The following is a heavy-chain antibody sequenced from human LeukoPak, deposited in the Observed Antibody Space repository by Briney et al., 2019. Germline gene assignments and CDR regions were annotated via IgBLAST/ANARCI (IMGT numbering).Heavy chain of an antibody. CDR2: IYSGGST. CDR3: ERAQWRTYSYYYMDV. J-gene: IGHJ6*03. CDR1: GFTVSFNY. Sequence: GGSLRLSCAASGFTVSFNYMSWVRQAPGKGLEWISVIYSGGSTYYADSVKGRFTISRDDSKNTLYLQMNSLRAEDTAIYYCERAQWRTYSYYYMDVWGKGTTVTVSS. D-gene: IGHD6-19*01. V-gene: IGHV3-53*01.